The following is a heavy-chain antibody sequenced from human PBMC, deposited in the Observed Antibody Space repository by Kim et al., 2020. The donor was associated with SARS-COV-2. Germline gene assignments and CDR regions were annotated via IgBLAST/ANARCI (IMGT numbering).Heavy chain of an antibody. CDR2: ISSSSSYI. CDR1: GFTFSSYS. Sequence: GGSLRLSCAASGFTFSSYSMNWVRQAPGKGLEWVSSISSSSSYIYYADSVKGRFTISRDNAKNSLYLQMNSLRAEDTAVYYCARVSGTTLFYYYYYGMDVWGQGTTVTVSS. J-gene: IGHJ6*02. CDR3: ARVSGTTLFYYYYYGMDV. D-gene: IGHD1-1*01. V-gene: IGHV3-21*01.